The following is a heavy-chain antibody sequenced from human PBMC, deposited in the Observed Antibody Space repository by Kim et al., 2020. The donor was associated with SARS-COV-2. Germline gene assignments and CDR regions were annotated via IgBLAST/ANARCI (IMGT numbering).Heavy chain of an antibody. V-gene: IGHV4-39*01. CDR2: IYYSGST. CDR1: GGSISSSSYY. CDR3: ARHNYYDSRGLAGFDP. Sequence: SETLSLTCTVSGGSISSSSYYWGWIRQPPGKGLEWIGSIYYSGSTYYNPSLKSRVTISVDTSKNQFSLKLSSVTAADTAVYYCARHNYYDSRGLAGFDPWGQGTLVTVSS. D-gene: IGHD3-22*01. J-gene: IGHJ5*02.